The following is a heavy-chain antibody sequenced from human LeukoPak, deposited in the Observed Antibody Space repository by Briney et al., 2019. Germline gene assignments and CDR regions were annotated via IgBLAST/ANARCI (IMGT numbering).Heavy chain of an antibody. D-gene: IGHD3-10*01. CDR3: ARFSGPSSEKNWFDP. CDR1: GYRFSDYW. J-gene: IGHJ5*02. V-gene: IGHV5-51*01. Sequence: PGESLKISCKGSGYRFSDYWIGWVRQMPGKGLEWMGIIFPLDSNIRYSPSFKGAITISADKSLSTAYLQWSSLEASDTAIYYCARFSGPSSEKNWFDPWGQGTLVTVSS. CDR2: IFPLDSNI.